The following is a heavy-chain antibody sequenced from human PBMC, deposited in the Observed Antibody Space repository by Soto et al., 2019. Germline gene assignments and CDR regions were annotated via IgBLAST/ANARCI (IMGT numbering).Heavy chain of an antibody. V-gene: IGHV1-8*01. D-gene: IGHD3-10*01. CDR3: ARTRSGSYL. CDR2: MNPSSGNT. J-gene: IGHJ5*02. Sequence: QVQLVQSGAEVKKPGASVKVACRASGYTFTSIDINWVRQATGQGIEWMGRMNPSSGNTDYAQKFQGRVTMTRDTHISTAYMELSSLRSEDTAVYYCARTRSGSYLWGQGTLVTVSS. CDR1: GYTFTSID.